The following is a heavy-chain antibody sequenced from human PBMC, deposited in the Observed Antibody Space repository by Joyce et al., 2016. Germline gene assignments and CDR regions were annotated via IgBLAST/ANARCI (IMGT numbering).Heavy chain of an antibody. Sequence: QVQVAESGGGVVQTGRSLRFSCATSGFTFIDYGMYWVRQRPGKGREWVSLMSADERAEDYADSVKGRFTISRDNSKRTVYLQMNSLRPEDSGVYYCVKEAGDFDFDYWGRGTLVTVSS. CDR1: GFTFIDYG. J-gene: IGHJ4*02. V-gene: IGHV3-30*18. D-gene: IGHD2-21*02. CDR3: VKEAGDFDFDY. CDR2: MSADERAE.